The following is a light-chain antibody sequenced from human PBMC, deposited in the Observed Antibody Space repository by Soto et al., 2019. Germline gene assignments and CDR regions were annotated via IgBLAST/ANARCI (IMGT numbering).Light chain of an antibody. Sequence: DIPVTQSPTSLSASVGDRVTITCRASQSIASYLNWYQQKPGQAPKLLIYAASTLQGGGPSRFSGSESGTDFTLTISSLQPEDSAAYYCQQCYGPHYTFGQGTELEIK. V-gene: IGKV1-39*01. CDR1: QSIASY. CDR3: QQCYGPHYT. CDR2: AAS. J-gene: IGKJ2*01.